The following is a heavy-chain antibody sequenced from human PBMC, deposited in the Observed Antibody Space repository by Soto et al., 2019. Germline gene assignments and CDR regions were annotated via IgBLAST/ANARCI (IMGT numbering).Heavy chain of an antibody. CDR3: AKEGGASYYAMEV. V-gene: IGHV3-23*01. Sequence: EVQLLESGGGLVQPGESLRLSCPASGFTFGNYGMDWVRQAPGKGLEWVSGISASSGGTYYADSVKGRFTISRDNSKNTLYLQMNSLRAEDTAVYYCAKEGGASYYAMEVRGQGTTVTVSS. CDR1: GFTFGNYG. CDR2: ISASSGGT. D-gene: IGHD3-16*01. J-gene: IGHJ6*02.